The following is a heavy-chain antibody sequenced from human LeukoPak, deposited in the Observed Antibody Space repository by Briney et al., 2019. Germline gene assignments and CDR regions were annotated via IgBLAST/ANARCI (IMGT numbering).Heavy chain of an antibody. V-gene: IGHV1-8*01. Sequence: ASVKVSCKASGYTFTSYDINRVRQAPGQGLEWMGWMNPNSGNTGYAQKFQGRVTMTRNTSISTAYMELSSLRSEDTAVYYCAIPYGDPTDAFDIWGQGTMVTVSS. CDR1: GYTFTSYD. J-gene: IGHJ3*02. CDR3: AIPYGDPTDAFDI. D-gene: IGHD4-17*01. CDR2: MNPNSGNT.